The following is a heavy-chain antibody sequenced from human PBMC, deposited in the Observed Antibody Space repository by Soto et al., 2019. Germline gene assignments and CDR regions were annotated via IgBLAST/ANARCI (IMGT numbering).Heavy chain of an antibody. Sequence: SGPTLGNPTQTLTLTCTFSGFSLSTGGMRVRWIRQPPGKGLEYNGYIFYSENTSYHPSLKSRVTISVDTSKNQFSLKLSSVTAADTALYYCARVPVEMATIGYYYSYGVDVWGQGTTVTVSS. V-gene: IGHV4-61*08. CDR2: IFYSENT. D-gene: IGHD5-12*01. J-gene: IGHJ6*02. CDR3: ARVPVEMATIGYYYSYGVDV. CDR1: GFSLSTGGMR.